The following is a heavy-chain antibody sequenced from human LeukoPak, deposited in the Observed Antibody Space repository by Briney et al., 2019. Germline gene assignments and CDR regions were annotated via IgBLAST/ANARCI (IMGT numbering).Heavy chain of an antibody. CDR1: GFTFSSYA. CDR3: ARVQSSGLYY. D-gene: IGHD3-22*01. CDR2: INHSGST. J-gene: IGHJ4*02. Sequence: GSLRLSCAASGFTFSSYAMHWVRQPPGKGLEWIGEINHSGSTNYNPSLKSRVTISVDTSKNQFSLKLSSVTAADTAVYYCARVQSSGLYYWGQGTLVTVSS. V-gene: IGHV4-34*01.